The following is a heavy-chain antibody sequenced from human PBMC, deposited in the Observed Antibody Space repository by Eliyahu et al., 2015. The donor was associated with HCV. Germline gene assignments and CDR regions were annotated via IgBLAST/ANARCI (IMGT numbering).Heavy chain of an antibody. Sequence: EVQLVESGGGLVQPGGSLRLSCAASGFTVSSNYMSWVRQAPGKGLEWVSLISSGGSTYYADSVRGRFTISRDNSKNTLYLHMNSLRAEDTAVYYCAGAVWIPGYYGMDVWGQGTTVTVSS. J-gene: IGHJ6*02. CDR2: ISSGGST. D-gene: IGHD5-18*01. CDR3: AGAVWIPGYYGMDV. CDR1: GFTVSSNY. V-gene: IGHV3-66*01.